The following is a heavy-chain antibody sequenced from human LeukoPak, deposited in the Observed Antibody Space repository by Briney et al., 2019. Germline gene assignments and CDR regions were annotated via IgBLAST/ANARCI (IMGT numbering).Heavy chain of an antibody. CDR1: GGTFSSYD. Sequence: ASVKVSCKASGGTFSSYDISWVRQAPGQGLEWMGGIMPMFGKTNYAQKFQGRVTITADESTSTAYMELSSLRSEDTAVYYCARVKGRGYDFGGFDYWGQGTLVTVSS. CDR3: ARVKGRGYDFGGFDY. V-gene: IGHV1-69*13. D-gene: IGHD5-12*01. CDR2: IMPMFGKT. J-gene: IGHJ4*02.